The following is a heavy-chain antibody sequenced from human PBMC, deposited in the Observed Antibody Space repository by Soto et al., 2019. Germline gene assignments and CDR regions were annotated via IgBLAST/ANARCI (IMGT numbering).Heavy chain of an antibody. CDR1: GGSVSSSNYY. CDR3: ARERNGDPTFFDY. Sequence: QVQLQESGPGLVKPSETLSLTCTVSGGSVSSSNYYWSWIRQPPGKGLEWLGYIYYSGSASYNPSLKSRITVTVDTSKNQFSLKLSSVTAADTAVYYCARERNGDPTFFDYWGQGTLVTVSS. J-gene: IGHJ4*02. D-gene: IGHD2-8*01. CDR2: IYYSGSA. V-gene: IGHV4-61*01.